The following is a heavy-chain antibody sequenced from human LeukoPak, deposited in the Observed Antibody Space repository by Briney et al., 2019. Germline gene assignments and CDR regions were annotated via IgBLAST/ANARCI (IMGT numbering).Heavy chain of an antibody. CDR2: ISWNRGTI. J-gene: IGHJ4*02. CDR3: AKDTSGSYSHGGIDY. V-gene: IGHV3-9*01. Sequence: GGSLRLSCAASGFTFDDYAMHWVRQAAGKGLEWVSGISWNRGTIGYADSVKGRFTFSRDNAKNSLYLQMNSLRTEDTALYYCAKDTSGSYSHGGIDYWGQGTLVTVSS. D-gene: IGHD1-26*01. CDR1: GFTFDDYA.